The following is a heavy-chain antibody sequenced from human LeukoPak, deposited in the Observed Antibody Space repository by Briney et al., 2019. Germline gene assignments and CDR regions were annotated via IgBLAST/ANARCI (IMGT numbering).Heavy chain of an antibody. D-gene: IGHD3-22*01. Sequence: ASVKVSCKASGGTFSSCAISWVRQPPGQGLEWMGRIIPIFGTANYAQKFQGRVTITTDESTSTAYMELSSLRSEDTAVYYCARDPLYDYDSSGPHAFDIWGQGTMVTVSS. CDR3: ARDPLYDYDSSGPHAFDI. V-gene: IGHV1-69*05. J-gene: IGHJ3*02. CDR2: IIPIFGTA. CDR1: GGTFSSCA.